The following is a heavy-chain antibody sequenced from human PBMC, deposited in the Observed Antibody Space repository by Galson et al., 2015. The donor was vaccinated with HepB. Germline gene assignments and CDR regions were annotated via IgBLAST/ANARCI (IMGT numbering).Heavy chain of an antibody. D-gene: IGHD3-3*01. V-gene: IGHV3-74*01. Sequence: SLRLSCAASGFTFSRYWMHWVRQAPGKGLVWVSRINSDGSSTSYADSVKGRFTISRDNAKNTLYLQMNSLRAEDTAVYSCARGSEYYDFWSGSEEDAFDIWGQGTMVTVSS. CDR2: INSDGSST. J-gene: IGHJ3*02. CDR1: GFTFSRYW. CDR3: ARGSEYYDFWSGSEEDAFDI.